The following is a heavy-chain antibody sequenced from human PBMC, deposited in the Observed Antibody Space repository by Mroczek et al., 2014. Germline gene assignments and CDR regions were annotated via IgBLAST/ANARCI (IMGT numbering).Heavy chain of an antibody. Sequence: QVQLQQWGPGLVKPSETLSLTCTVSGGSISSYYWSWIRQPPGKGLEWIGYIYYSGSTNYNPSLKSRVTISVDTSKNQFSLKLSSVTAADTAVYYCARVHYYYGSGVPXRAGGVTDYYYYYYMDVWGKGTTVT. CDR2: IYYSGST. CDR1: GGSISSYY. CDR3: ARVHYYYGSGVPXRAGGVTDYYYYYYMDV. J-gene: IGHJ6*03. V-gene: IGHV4-59*01. D-gene: IGHD3-10*01.